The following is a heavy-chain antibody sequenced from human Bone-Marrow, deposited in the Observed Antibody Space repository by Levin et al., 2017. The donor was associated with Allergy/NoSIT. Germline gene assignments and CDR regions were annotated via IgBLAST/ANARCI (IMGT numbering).Heavy chain of an antibody. V-gene: IGHV3-48*03. Sequence: GGSLRLSCAASGFNFRDYEMNWVRQAPGKGLEWVSYISSSGRTIYYADSVKGRFTISRDNAKNSLYLQMNSLRVEDKGVHYCARDPDYSTSSGDYGLDVWGQGTTVTVSS. J-gene: IGHJ6*02. D-gene: IGHD6-6*01. CDR2: ISSSGRTI. CDR3: ARDPDYSTSSGDYGLDV. CDR1: GFNFRDYE.